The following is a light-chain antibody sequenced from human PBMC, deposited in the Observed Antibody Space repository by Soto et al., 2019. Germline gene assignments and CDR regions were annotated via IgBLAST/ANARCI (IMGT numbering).Light chain of an antibody. CDR3: SSYTSTSSYV. J-gene: IGLJ1*01. CDR1: SSDIGNYNY. Sequence: ALTQPASVSGSPGQSITISCTGTSSDIGNYNYVSWYQQHPGKAPKLMISEVSNRPSGVSNRFSGSKSGNTASLTISGLQAEDEADYYCSSYTSTSSYVFGGGTKVTVL. V-gene: IGLV2-14*01. CDR2: EVS.